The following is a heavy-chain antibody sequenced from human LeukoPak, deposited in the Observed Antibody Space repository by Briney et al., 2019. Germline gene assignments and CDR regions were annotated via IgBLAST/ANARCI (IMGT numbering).Heavy chain of an antibody. J-gene: IGHJ4*02. Sequence: PSETLSPTCTVSGGSISSYYWSWIRQPPGKGLEWIGYIYYSGSTNYNPSLTSRVTISVDTSKNQFSLKLSSVTAADPAVYYCARDVAATDYWGKGPLVTVSS. CDR1: GGSISSYY. CDR2: IYYSGST. V-gene: IGHV4-59*01. D-gene: IGHD2-15*01. CDR3: ARDVAATDY.